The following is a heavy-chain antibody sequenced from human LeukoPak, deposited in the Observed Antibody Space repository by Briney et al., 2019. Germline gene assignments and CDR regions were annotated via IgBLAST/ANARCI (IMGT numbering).Heavy chain of an antibody. D-gene: IGHD4-11*01. V-gene: IGHV4-59*01. CDR3: ARIESTTIAFDI. Sequence: SETLSLTCTVSGGSISSYYWSWIRQPPGKGLEWIGYIYYSGSTNYNPSLKSRVTISVDTSKNQFSLKLSSVTAADTAAYYCARIESTTIAFDIWGQGTMVTVSS. CDR2: IYYSGST. J-gene: IGHJ3*02. CDR1: GGSISSYY.